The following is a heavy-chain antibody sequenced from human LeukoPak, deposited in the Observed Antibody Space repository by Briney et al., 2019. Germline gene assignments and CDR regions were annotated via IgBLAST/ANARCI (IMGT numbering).Heavy chain of an antibody. V-gene: IGHV3-7*01. CDR1: GLSFGNSW. J-gene: IGHJ5*02. CDR3: TRDFDP. CDR2: IKQDGSEK. Sequence: GGSLRLSCVASGLSFGNSWMDWVRQAPGKGLEWVGNIKQDGSEKYYVDSVKGRFTISRDNAKNSLYLDMNSLRVEDTAIYYCTRDFDPWGQGTLVTVSS.